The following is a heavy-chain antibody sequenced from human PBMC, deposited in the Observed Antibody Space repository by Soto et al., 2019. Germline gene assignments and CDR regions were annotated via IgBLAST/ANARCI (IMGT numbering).Heavy chain of an antibody. CDR3: ATGRSEVVPGAMDT. J-gene: IGHJ5*02. Sequence: PSETLSLTCTVSGGSFSTYYCNWVRQSAAKGLEWIGRIYPSGSTTYNPSLKSRLTMSVDTSKNQFSLRLTSMTAADTAVYYCATGRSEVVPGAMDTWGQGTLVTV. V-gene: IGHV4-4*07. CDR2: IYPSGST. CDR1: GGSFSTYY. D-gene: IGHD2-2*01.